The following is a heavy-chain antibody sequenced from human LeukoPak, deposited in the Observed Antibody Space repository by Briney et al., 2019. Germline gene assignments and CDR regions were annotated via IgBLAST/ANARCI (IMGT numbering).Heavy chain of an antibody. V-gene: IGHV4-34*01. Sequence: SETLSLTCAVYGGSFSGYYWSWIRQPPGKGLEWIGEINHSGSTNYNPSLKSRVTIAVDTSKNQFSLKLSSVTAADTAVYYCARGEFTYYYDSSGPAGYWGQGTLVTVSS. D-gene: IGHD3-22*01. CDR3: ARGEFTYYYDSSGPAGY. CDR2: INHSGST. J-gene: IGHJ4*02. CDR1: GGSFSGYY.